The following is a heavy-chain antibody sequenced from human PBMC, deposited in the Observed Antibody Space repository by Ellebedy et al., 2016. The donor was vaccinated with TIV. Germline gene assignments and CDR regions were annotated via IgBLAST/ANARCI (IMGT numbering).Heavy chain of an antibody. Sequence: GESLKISCAASASGISFSDYAMTWVRQAPGKGLEWVSTFGSSGGGGFTWYAESVKGRFTMSRDSSKNTLYLQMNSLRVGDTAMYYCARQRSGDQHPYDAFDIWGQGTTVTVSS. J-gene: IGHJ3*02. V-gene: IGHV3-23*01. CDR1: ASGISFSDYA. D-gene: IGHD2-21*02. CDR3: ARQRSGDQHPYDAFDI. CDR2: FGSSGGGGFT.